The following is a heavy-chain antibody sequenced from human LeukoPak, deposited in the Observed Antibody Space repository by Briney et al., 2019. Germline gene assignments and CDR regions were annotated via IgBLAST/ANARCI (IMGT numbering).Heavy chain of an antibody. V-gene: IGHV3-23*01. CDR2: ISGSGGST. J-gene: IGHJ4*02. CDR1: GFTFSSYA. D-gene: IGHD2-2*01. Sequence: GGSLRLSCAASGFTFSSYATSWVRQAPGKGLEWVSAISGSGGSTYYADSVKGRFTISRDNSKNTMYLQMNSLRAEDTAVYYCAKVGWNSCSRTSCFNFDHWGQGTLVTVSS. CDR3: AKVGWNSCSRTSCFNFDH.